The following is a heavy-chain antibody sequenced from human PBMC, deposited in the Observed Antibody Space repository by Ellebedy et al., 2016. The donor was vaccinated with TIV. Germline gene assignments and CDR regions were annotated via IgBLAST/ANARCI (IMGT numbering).Heavy chain of an antibody. D-gene: IGHD3-3*01. V-gene: IGHV3-23*01. CDR1: GFTFSSYA. CDR2: ISGSGGST. J-gene: IGHJ4*02. CDR3: AKDLATIFGVVIPHYFDY. Sequence: GESLKISXAASGFTFSSYAMSWVRQAPGKGLEWVSAISGSGGSTYYADSVKGRFTISRDNSKNTLYLQMNSLRAEDTAVYYCAKDLATIFGVVIPHYFDYWGQGTLVTVSS.